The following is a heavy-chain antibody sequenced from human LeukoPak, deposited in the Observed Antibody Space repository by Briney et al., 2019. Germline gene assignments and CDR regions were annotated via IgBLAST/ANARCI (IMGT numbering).Heavy chain of an antibody. D-gene: IGHD5-18*01. CDR1: GFTFSDYY. V-gene: IGHV3-11*01. J-gene: IGHJ4*02. Sequence: PGGSLRLSCAASGFTFSDYYMSWIRQAPGKGLEWVSYISSSGSTIYYADSVKGRFTISRDNSKNTLYLQMNSLRAEDTAVYYCAKDVPGYSYGTFDYWGQGTLVTVSS. CDR3: AKDVPGYSYGTFDY. CDR2: ISSSGSTI.